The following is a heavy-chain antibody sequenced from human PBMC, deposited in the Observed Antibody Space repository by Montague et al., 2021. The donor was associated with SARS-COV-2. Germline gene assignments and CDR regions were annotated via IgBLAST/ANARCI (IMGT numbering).Heavy chain of an antibody. J-gene: IGHJ4*02. CDR2: MYYSGST. V-gene: IGHV4-59*13. CDR3: ARVIDY. Sequence: SETLSLTCTVSGGSISSYYWSWIRQPPGKGLEWIGYMYYSGSTNYNPSLKSRVTLSVDTSKNQFSLKLSSVTAADTAVYYCARVIDYWGQGTLVTVSS. CDR1: GGSISSYY.